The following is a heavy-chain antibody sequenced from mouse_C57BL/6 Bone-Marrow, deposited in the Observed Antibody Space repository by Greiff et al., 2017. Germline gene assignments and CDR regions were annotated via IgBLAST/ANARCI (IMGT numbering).Heavy chain of an antibody. V-gene: IGHV1-64*01. CDR3: ARHYGSSYVWFAY. D-gene: IGHD1-1*01. Sequence: VQLQQPGAELVKPGASVKLSCKASGYTFTSYWMHWVKQRPGQGLEWIGMIHPNSGSTNYNEKFKSKATLTVDKSSSTAYMQLRSLTSEDSAVYYCARHYGSSYVWFAYWGQGTLVTVSA. J-gene: IGHJ3*01. CDR2: IHPNSGST. CDR1: GYTFTSYW.